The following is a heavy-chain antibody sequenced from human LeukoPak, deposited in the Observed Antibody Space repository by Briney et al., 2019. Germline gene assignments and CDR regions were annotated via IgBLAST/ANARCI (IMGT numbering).Heavy chain of an antibody. CDR3: ARGEDSSGYRNWFDP. CDR2: IRYDESNK. D-gene: IGHD3-22*01. J-gene: IGHJ5*02. Sequence: PGGSLRLSCAASGFTFSSYGMHWVRQAPGKGLEWVAFIRYDESNKYYADSVKGRFTISRDNSKNTLYLQMNSLRAEDTAVYYCARGEDSSGYRNWFDPWGQGTLVTVSS. V-gene: IGHV3-30*02. CDR1: GFTFSSYG.